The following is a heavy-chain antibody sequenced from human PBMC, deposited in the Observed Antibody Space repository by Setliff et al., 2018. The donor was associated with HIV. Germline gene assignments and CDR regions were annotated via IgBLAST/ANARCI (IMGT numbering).Heavy chain of an antibody. CDR3: ATDSGSHDAFDI. J-gene: IGHJ3*02. D-gene: IGHD1-26*01. V-gene: IGHV4-39*01. CDR2: LYYTGNT. CDR1: GESISSGNYY. Sequence: PSETLSLTCTVSGESISSGNYYWGWIRQAPGKGLDWIGSLYYTGNTYYKSSFQSRVTISIDTSKNQFSLNLNSVTAADTAVYYCATDSGSHDAFDIWGQGTMVTVSS.